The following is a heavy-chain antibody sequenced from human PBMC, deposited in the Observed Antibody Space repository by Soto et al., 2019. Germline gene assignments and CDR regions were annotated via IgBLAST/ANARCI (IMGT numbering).Heavy chain of an antibody. J-gene: IGHJ6*02. Sequence: SETLSLTCTVSGGSISSYYWIWIRQPPGKGLEWIGYIYYSGSTNYNPSLKSRVTISVDTSKNQFSLKLSSVTAADTAVYYCARAQCSGGSCYEYYGMDVWGQGTTVTVSS. CDR1: GGSISSYY. V-gene: IGHV4-59*01. CDR3: ARAQCSGGSCYEYYGMDV. D-gene: IGHD2-15*01. CDR2: IYYSGST.